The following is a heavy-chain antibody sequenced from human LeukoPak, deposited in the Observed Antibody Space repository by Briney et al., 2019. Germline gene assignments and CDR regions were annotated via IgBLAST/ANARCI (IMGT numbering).Heavy chain of an antibody. CDR1: GFTFSSYS. CDR3: ARGPPAVAGMPTDY. J-gene: IGHJ4*02. Sequence: GGSLRLSCAAPGFTFSSYSMNWVRQAPGKGLEWVSSISSSSSYIYYADSVKGRFTISRDNAKNSLYLQMNSLRAEDTAVYYCARGPPAVAGMPTDYWGQGTLVTVSS. D-gene: IGHD6-19*01. CDR2: ISSSSSYI. V-gene: IGHV3-21*01.